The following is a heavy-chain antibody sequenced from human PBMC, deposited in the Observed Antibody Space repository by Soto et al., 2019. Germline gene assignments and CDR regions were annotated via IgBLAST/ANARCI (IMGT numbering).Heavy chain of an antibody. V-gene: IGHV1-2*02. CDR3: AKDLTRQLAYWLDP. Sequence: ASVKVSCKASGFSFTGYYIHWLRQAPGQGLEWMGWVNAHSGGTEYAQKFQGRVTLTRDTSIATAYLTLTSLTSDDTALYYCAKDLTRQLAYWLDPWGQGTQVTVSS. J-gene: IGHJ5*02. CDR1: GFSFTGYY. D-gene: IGHD6-6*01. CDR2: VNAHSGGT.